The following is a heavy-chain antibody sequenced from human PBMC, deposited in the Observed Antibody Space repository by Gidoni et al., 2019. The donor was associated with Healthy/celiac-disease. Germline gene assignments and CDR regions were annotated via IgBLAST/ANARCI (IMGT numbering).Heavy chain of an antibody. J-gene: IGHJ2*01. CDR1: GLTFSSYA. V-gene: IGHV3-23*01. CDR2: ISGSGGST. Sequence: EVQLLESGGGWVQQGGSLRRSCAATGLTFSSYAMSWVRQAPGKGREWVSAISGSGGSTYYADSVKGRFTISRDNSKNTLYLQMNSLRAEDTAVYYCAKVTVTLPGDFDLWGRGTLVTVSS. D-gene: IGHD4-17*01. CDR3: AKVTVTLPGDFDL.